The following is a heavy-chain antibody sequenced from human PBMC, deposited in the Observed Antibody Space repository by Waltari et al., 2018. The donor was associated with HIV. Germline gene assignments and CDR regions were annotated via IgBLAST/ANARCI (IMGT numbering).Heavy chain of an antibody. V-gene: IGHV3-21*01. J-gene: IGHJ4*02. Sequence: EVQLVESGGGLVKPGGSLRLSCAASGVTFSTYSMHWVRQAPRKGLEWVSSISSSSTYIYYADSVKGRFTISRDNAKNSLYLQMNSLRAEDTAVYFCARGTYYYDSSGYYDNLPFDYWGQGTLVTVSS. CDR1: GVTFSTYS. CDR2: ISSSSTYI. CDR3: ARGTYYYDSSGYYDNLPFDY. D-gene: IGHD3-22*01.